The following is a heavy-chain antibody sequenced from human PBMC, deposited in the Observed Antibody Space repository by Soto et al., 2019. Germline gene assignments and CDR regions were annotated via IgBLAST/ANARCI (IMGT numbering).Heavy chain of an antibody. J-gene: IGHJ6*02. CDR1: GCYFRDYE. CDR2: LGAARDP. V-gene: IGHV3-13*05. CDR3: ARAYFGRLPRRAAYYYALDV. Sequence: EVQLVESGGGSVQPGESLRLSCAASGCYFRDYEMHSVRQRKGKCLAWVSALGAARDPYYVGSVKGRFSVSRDNAQNSLFLQMNNLRVDDTAVYFCARAYFGRLPRRAAYYYALDVWGRGTTVTVSS. D-gene: IGHD6-25*01.